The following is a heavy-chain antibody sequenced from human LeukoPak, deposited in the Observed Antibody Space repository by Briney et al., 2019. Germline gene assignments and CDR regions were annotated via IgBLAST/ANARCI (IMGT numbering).Heavy chain of an antibody. CDR1: GFTFSSYA. Sequence: GGSLRLSCAASGFTFSSYAMSWVRQAPGKELEWVSAISGSGGSTYYADSVKGRFTISRDNSKNTPYLQMNSLRAEDTAVYYCAKDLAAVGTGYWGQGTLVTVSS. D-gene: IGHD6-13*01. V-gene: IGHV3-23*01. J-gene: IGHJ4*02. CDR2: ISGSGGST. CDR3: AKDLAAVGTGY.